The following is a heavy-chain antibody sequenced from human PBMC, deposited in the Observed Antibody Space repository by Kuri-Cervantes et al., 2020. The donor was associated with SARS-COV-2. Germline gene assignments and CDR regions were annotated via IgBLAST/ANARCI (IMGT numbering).Heavy chain of an antibody. V-gene: IGHV3-30-3*01. J-gene: IGHJ6*02. CDR1: GFTFSSYA. D-gene: IGHD2-2*02. CDR3: ARDSHCSSTSCYTDGMDV. CDR2: TSYDGSNK. Sequence: GGSLRLSCAASGFTFSSYAMHWVRQAPGKGLEWVAVTSYDGSNKYYADSVKGRFTISRDNSKNTLYLQMNSLRAEDTAVYYCARDSHCSSTSCYTDGMDVWGQGTTVTVSS.